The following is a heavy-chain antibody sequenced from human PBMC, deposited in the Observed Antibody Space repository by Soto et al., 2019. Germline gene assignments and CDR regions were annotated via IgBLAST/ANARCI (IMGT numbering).Heavy chain of an antibody. CDR2: INSDGSST. D-gene: IGHD3-3*01. V-gene: IGHV3-74*01. CDR3: ARDRDFWSGYWDDAFDI. CDR1: GFTFSSYW. Sequence: LRLSCAASGFTFSSYWMHWVRQAPGKGLVWVSRINSDGSSTSYADSVKGRFTISRDNAKNTLYLQMNSLRAEDTAVYYCARDRDFWSGYWDDAFDIWGQGTMVTVSS. J-gene: IGHJ3*02.